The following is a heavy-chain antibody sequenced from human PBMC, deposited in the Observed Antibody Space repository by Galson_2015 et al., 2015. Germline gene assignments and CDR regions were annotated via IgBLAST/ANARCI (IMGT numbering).Heavy chain of an antibody. CDR1: GYTFTNYY. Sequence: SVKVSCKASGYTFTNYYMHWVRQAPGQGLEWMGIINPSGGSTTYAQKFRGRVTMTRATSTSTVYMELSSLRSEDTAVYYCTRVGCSGDSCYRFDPWGQGTLVTVSS. CDR3: TRVGCSGDSCYRFDP. D-gene: IGHD2-15*01. V-gene: IGHV1-46*01. J-gene: IGHJ5*02. CDR2: INPSGGST.